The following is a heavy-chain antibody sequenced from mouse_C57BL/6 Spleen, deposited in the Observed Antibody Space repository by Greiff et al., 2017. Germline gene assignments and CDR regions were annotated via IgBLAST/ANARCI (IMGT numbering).Heavy chain of an antibody. D-gene: IGHD1-1*01. J-gene: IGHJ1*03. CDR1: GYTFTSYW. CDR3: ARNYGNGYFDV. CDR2: IDPPDSYT. V-gene: IGHV1-69*01. Sequence: QVQLQQSGAELVMPGASVKLSCKASGYTFTSYWMHWVKQRPGQGLEWIGEIDPPDSYTNYNQKFKGKSTLTVDKSSSPAYMQLSSLTSEDSAVYYCARNYGNGYFDVWGTGTTVTVSS.